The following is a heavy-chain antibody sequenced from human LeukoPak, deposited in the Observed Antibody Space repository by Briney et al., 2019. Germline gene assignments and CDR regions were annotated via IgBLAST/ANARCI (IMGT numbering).Heavy chain of an antibody. Sequence: GGSLRLSCAASGFTFSDYYMSWIRQAPGKGLEWVSYISSSSSYTNYADSVKGRFTISRDNDKNSLYLQMNSLRAEDTAVYYCERGKYSSGVYWGQGTLVTVSS. V-gene: IGHV3-11*06. J-gene: IGHJ4*02. D-gene: IGHD5-18*01. CDR3: ERGKYSSGVY. CDR1: GFTFSDYY. CDR2: ISSSSSYT.